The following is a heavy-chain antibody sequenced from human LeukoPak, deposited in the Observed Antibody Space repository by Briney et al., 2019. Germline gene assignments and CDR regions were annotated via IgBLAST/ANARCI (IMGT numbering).Heavy chain of an antibody. Sequence: PGGSLRLSCAASGFTFSSYNMNWVRQAPGKGLEWVSYISSSGSTIYYADSVKGRFTISRDNAKNSLYLQMNSLRAEDTAVYYCARGLGSTSWYDWFDPWGQGTLVTVSS. CDR1: GFTFSSYN. J-gene: IGHJ5*02. V-gene: IGHV3-48*01. CDR3: ARGLGSTSWYDWFDP. CDR2: ISSSGSTI. D-gene: IGHD6-13*01.